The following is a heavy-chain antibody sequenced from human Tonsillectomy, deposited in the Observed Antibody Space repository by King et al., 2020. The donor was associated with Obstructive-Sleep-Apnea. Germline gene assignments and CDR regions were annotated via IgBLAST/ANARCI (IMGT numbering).Heavy chain of an antibody. CDR3: ARGSGAAAVNWFDP. CDR1: GGSFSDYY. CDR2: INHTGST. D-gene: IGHD6-13*01. V-gene: IGHV4-34*01. Sequence: VQLQQWGAGLLKPSETLSLTCAVYGGSFSDYYWSWIRQPPGKGLEWIGEINHTGSTNYNPSLKSRITISVDTSNNQFSLNLSSVTAADTAVYFCARGSGAAAVNWFDPWGQGTLVTVSS. J-gene: IGHJ5*02.